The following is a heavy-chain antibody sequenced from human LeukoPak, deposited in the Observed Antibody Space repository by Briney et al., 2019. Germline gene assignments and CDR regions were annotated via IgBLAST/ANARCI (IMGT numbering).Heavy chain of an antibody. J-gene: IGHJ5*02. V-gene: IGHV4-39*07. CDR2: IYYSGTT. CDR3: AKGAGGFSYYNWFDP. CDR1: GGSISSSPYY. D-gene: IGHD5-18*01. Sequence: SETLSLTCTVSGGSISSSPYYWGRFRQPPGKGLEWIGSIYYSGTTHYNPSLESRVTISVDTSKNQFSLKLASVTAADTAIYYCAKGAGGFSYYNWFDPWGQGTLVIVSS.